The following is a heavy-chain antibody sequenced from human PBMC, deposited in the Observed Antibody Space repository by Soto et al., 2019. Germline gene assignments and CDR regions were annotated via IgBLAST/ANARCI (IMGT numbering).Heavy chain of an antibody. CDR3: ARERITMVRGVIPRAGTFDY. CDR1: GDSISSYS. CDR2: IHYNGNT. J-gene: IGHJ4*02. V-gene: IGHV4-59*01. Sequence: SETLSLTCTVSGDSISSYSWSWIRQPPGKGLEWIGNIHYNGNTKYSPSLKSRVTMPVDTSKNHFSLKLISVTTADTAVYYCARERITMVRGVIPRAGTFDYWGQGTLVTVSS. D-gene: IGHD3-10*01.